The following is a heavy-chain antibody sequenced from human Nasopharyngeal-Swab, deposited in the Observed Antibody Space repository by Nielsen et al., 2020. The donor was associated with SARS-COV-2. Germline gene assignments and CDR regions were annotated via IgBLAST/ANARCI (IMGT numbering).Heavy chain of an antibody. V-gene: IGHV4-34*01. J-gene: IGHJ6*02. D-gene: IGHD3-10*01. CDR3: ARGQRLWFGETGMDV. CDR2: INHSGST. Sequence: SETLSLTCAVYGESFSGYYWSWIRQPPGKGLEWIGEINHSGSTNYNPSLKSRVTISVDTSKNQFSLKLSSVTAADTAVYYCARGQRLWFGETGMDVWGQGTTVTVSS. CDR1: GESFSGYY.